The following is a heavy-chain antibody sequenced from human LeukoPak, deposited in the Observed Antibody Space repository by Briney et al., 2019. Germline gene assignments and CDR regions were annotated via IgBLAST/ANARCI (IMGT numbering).Heavy chain of an antibody. CDR3: ARDQQYYSRGITYYHGLDV. V-gene: IGHV4-59*02. CDR1: GDSVNLYY. CDR2: INHVGTT. Sequence: TPSETLSLTCTVSGDSVNLYYWTWIRQPPGKGLEWIGHINHVGTTNYNPSLRSRVIISIDTAKNQFSLKLTSVTAADTAVYFCARDQQYYSRGITYYHGLDVWGQGTTVTVSS. J-gene: IGHJ6*02. D-gene: IGHD3-10*01.